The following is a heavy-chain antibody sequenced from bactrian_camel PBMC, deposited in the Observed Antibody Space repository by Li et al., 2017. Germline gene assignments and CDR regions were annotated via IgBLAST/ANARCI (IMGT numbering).Heavy chain of an antibody. Sequence: HVQLVESGGGSVQAGGALRLSCAASRYMYDNGCMGWFRQAPGRERGFVGGVNNRGTTNSADSAKDRFTFSRDNARSTVYLYLQMNSLKPEDTAIYYCKVDRICYVAYSRASWGQGTQVTVS. CDR1: RYMYDNGC. J-gene: IGHJ4*01. CDR3: KVDRICYVAYSRAS. CDR2: VNNRGTT. V-gene: IGHV3S53*01. D-gene: IGHD1*01.